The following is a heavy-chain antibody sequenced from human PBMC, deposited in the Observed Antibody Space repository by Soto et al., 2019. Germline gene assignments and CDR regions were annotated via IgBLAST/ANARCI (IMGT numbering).Heavy chain of an antibody. CDR3: ARGTVVTAIPTYFDY. Sequence: ASVKVSCKASGYTFTSYGISWVRQAPGQGLEWMGIISASDGSTSYAQKFQGRATMTRDTSTSTVYMELSSLRSEDTAVYYCARGTVVTAIPTYFDYWGQGTLVTVSS. J-gene: IGHJ4*02. CDR2: ISASDGST. V-gene: IGHV1-46*01. CDR1: GYTFTSYG. D-gene: IGHD2-21*02.